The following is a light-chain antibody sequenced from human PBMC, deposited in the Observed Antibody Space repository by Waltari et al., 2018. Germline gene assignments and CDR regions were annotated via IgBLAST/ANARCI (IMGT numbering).Light chain of an antibody. V-gene: IGLV4-69*01. Sequence: QLVLTQSPSASASLGASVRITCTLTSGRSSYPIAWHQQQPEKGPRFLMTVDSDGSHNKGDGIPDRFSGSSSGAERYLTVSSLQSEDEADYYCQTWDTGIWVFGGGTKLTVL. J-gene: IGLJ3*02. CDR3: QTWDTGIWV. CDR2: VDSDGSH. CDR1: SGRSSYP.